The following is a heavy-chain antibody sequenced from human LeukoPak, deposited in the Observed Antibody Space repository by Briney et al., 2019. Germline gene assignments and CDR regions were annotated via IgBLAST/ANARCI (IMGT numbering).Heavy chain of an antibody. CDR2: ISGSGGST. D-gene: IGHD6-19*01. CDR3: AKDEYSSGPYYFDY. V-gene: IGHV3-23*01. CDR1: XFTXXSYA. Sequence: XSXAXXXFTXXSYAMSWVRQAPGKGLEGVSAISGSGGSTYYADSVKGRFTISRDNSKNTLYLQMNSLRAEDTAVYYCAKDEYSSGPYYFDYWGQGTLVTVSS. J-gene: IGHJ4*02.